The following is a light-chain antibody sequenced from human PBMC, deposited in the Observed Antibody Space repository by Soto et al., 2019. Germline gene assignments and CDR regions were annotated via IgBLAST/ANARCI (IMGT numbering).Light chain of an antibody. CDR2: RNS. CDR1: SSNIGSNS. CDR3: STWDASLYGVV. Sequence: QSVLTQPPSASGTPGQRVTISCSGSSSNIGSNSVNWYQQLPGTAAKLLIYRNSQQPSGVAARFSCSKSGTSASLAISGRQSEDEADDYFSTWDASLYGVVFAGGTKLTVL. V-gene: IGLV1-44*01. J-gene: IGLJ2*01.